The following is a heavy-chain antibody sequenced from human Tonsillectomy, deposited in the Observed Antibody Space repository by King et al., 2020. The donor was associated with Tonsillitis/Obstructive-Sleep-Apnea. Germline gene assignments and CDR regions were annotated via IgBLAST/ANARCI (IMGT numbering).Heavy chain of an antibody. D-gene: IGHD1-26*01. J-gene: IGHJ4*02. CDR3: ASRPVGDTTGSFDY. CDR2: ITPIFNTA. Sequence: VQLVQSGAEVKKPGSSVKVSCKASGGTFSRYAFSWVRQAPGQGLEWMGGITPIFNTATYAQKFQGRVTITAAGSASTAYWELNSLRSDDTAVYYCASRPVGDTTGSFDYWGQGTLVTVSS. V-gene: IGHV1-69*01. CDR1: GGTFSRYA.